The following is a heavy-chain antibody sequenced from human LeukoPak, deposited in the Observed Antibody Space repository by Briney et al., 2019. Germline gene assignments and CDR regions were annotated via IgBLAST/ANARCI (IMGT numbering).Heavy chain of an antibody. CDR1: VFTSCSYG. CDR2: IWEVGRNK. Sequence: GGSLRLSCAASVFTSCSYGMHGGPEAPGKGRGCVSFIWEVGRNKYSADSVKGRVTTSRDNSQNTLYMQMNSLRAENTAVYYSAKAANDWVLLAGSFDYWGQGTLVTVSS. J-gene: IGHJ4*02. CDR3: AKAANDWVLLAGSFDY. V-gene: IGHV3-30*02. D-gene: IGHD1-26*01.